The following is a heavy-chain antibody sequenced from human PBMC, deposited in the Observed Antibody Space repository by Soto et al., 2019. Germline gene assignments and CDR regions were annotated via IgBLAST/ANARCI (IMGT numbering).Heavy chain of an antibody. CDR3: AGGHRPFYYYGSGSYYYYGMAV. CDR2: INHSGST. Sequence: SETLSLTCAVYGGSFSGYYWSWIRQPPGKGLEWIGEINHSGSTNYNPSLKSRVTISVDTSKNQFSLKLSAVTAADRAVYYWAGGHRPFYYYGSGSYYYYGMAVWGQGTTVTVSS. CDR1: GGSFSGYY. J-gene: IGHJ6*02. D-gene: IGHD3-10*01. V-gene: IGHV4-34*01.